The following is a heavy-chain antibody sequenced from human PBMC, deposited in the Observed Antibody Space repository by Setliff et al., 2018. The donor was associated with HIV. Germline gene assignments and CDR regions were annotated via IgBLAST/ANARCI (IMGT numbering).Heavy chain of an antibody. CDR3: ARSVEGSFDY. J-gene: IGHJ4*02. Sequence: PVGSLRLSCAAPGFTFSIYSMNWVRQAPGKGLEWISYMTSDTKTIYYADSVRGRFTISRDNAKYSVYMEMNNLRAEDSAVYYCARSVEGSFDYWGQGTRVTVSS. CDR2: MTSDTKTI. CDR1: GFTFSIYS. V-gene: IGHV3-48*01. D-gene: IGHD3-3*01.